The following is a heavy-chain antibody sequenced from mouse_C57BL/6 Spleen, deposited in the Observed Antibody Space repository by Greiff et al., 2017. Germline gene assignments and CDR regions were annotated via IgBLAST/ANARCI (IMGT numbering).Heavy chain of an antibody. CDR2: IDPSDSET. V-gene: IGHV1-52*01. CDR3: ARGDLLRFYFDY. Sequence: VQLQQPGAELVRPGSSVKLSCKASGYTFTSYWMHWVKQRPIQGLEWIGNIDPSDSETHYNQKFKDKATLTVDKSSSTAYMQLSSLTSEDSAVYYCARGDLLRFYFDYGGQGTTLTVSS. J-gene: IGHJ2*01. CDR1: GYTFTSYW. D-gene: IGHD1-1*01.